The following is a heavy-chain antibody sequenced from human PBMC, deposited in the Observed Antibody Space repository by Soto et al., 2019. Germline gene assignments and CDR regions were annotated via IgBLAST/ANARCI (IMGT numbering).Heavy chain of an antibody. CDR1: CASINSGDYY. Sequence: SETLSLTCTVSCASINSGDYYWSWIRQPPGKGLEWIGHIYYSGSTYYNPSLKSRAGISVDSSKSQVSLKLTSVTAADTAVYYCARALCSSTTCYFPDWFDPWGQGTLVTVSS. CDR2: IYYSGST. D-gene: IGHD2-2*01. V-gene: IGHV4-30-4*01. CDR3: ARALCSSTTCYFPDWFDP. J-gene: IGHJ5*02.